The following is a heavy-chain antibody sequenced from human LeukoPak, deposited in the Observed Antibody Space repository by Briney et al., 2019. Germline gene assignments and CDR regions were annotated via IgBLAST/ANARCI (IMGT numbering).Heavy chain of an antibody. J-gene: IGHJ4*02. V-gene: IGHV4-39*07. Sequence: SETLSLTCTVSGDSISTSNSYWGWIRQPPGKGLEWIGSIYYSGNTYYNASLKSRVTISVDTSKNQFSLKLSSVTAADTAVYYCARSKDILTGYCFDYWGQGTLVTVSS. CDR3: ARSKDILTGYCFDY. CDR1: GDSISTSNSY. D-gene: IGHD3-9*01. CDR2: IYYSGNT.